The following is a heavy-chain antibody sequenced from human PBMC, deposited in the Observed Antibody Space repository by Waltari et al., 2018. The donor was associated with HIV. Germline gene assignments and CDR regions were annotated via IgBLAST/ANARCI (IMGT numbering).Heavy chain of an antibody. V-gene: IGHV1-69*12. D-gene: IGHD3-22*01. J-gene: IGHJ5*02. CDR2: IIPIFGTA. Sequence: QVQLVQSGAEVKKPGSSVKVSCKASGGTFRSYAISWVRQAPGPGLEWMGGIIPIFGTANYAQKFQGRVTITADESTSTAYMELSSLRSEDTAVYYCARMYYDSSGYYPPYNWFDPWGQGTLVTVSS. CDR1: GGTFRSYA. CDR3: ARMYYDSSGYYPPYNWFDP.